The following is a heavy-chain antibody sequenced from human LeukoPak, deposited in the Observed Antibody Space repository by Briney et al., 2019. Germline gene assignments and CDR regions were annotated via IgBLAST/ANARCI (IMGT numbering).Heavy chain of an antibody. J-gene: IGHJ4*02. CDR2: ISGSGGST. D-gene: IGHD3-22*01. V-gene: IGHV3-23*01. Sequence: GRSLRLSCAASGFTFDDYAMHWVRQAPGKGLEWVSGISGSGGSTYYADSVKGRFTISRDNSKNTLYLQMNSLRAEDTAVYYCAKDYVRSSGYYYRDYWGQGTLVTVSS. CDR3: AKDYVRSSGYYYRDY. CDR1: GFTFDDYA.